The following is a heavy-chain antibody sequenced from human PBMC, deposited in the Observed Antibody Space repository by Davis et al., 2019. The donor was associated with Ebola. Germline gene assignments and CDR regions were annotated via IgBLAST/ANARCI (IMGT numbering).Heavy chain of an antibody. D-gene: IGHD1-1*01. CDR2: IDWDDDK. Sequence: SGPTLVKPTQTLTLTYTFSGFSLTTTGMTVNWIRQPPGKALEWLARIDWDDDKYYSTSLMTRLTISKDSSKNQVVLTMTNMDPVDTATYFCARTRVGTTSDFDYWGQGTLVTVSS. J-gene: IGHJ4*02. CDR1: GFSLTTTGMT. V-gene: IGHV2-70*11. CDR3: ARTRVGTTSDFDY.